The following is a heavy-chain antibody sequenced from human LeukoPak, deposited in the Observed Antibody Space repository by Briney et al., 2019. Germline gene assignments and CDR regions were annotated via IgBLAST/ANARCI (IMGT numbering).Heavy chain of an antibody. Sequence: SETLSLTCTVSGGSISSSSYYWSWIRQPPGKGLEWIGYIYYTGSTNYNPSLKSRVTISVATSKNQFSLKLSSVTAADTAVYFCARERGGSKLGGLYGRDYYYMDVWGKGTTVTVSS. D-gene: IGHD3-16*01. J-gene: IGHJ6*03. CDR1: GGSISSSSYY. V-gene: IGHV4-61*01. CDR2: IYYTGST. CDR3: ARERGGSKLGGLYGRDYYYMDV.